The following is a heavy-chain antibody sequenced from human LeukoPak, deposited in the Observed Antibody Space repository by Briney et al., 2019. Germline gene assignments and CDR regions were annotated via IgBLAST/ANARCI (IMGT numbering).Heavy chain of an antibody. CDR3: AKSFLELEAYDYYMDV. V-gene: IGHV3-33*06. Sequence: PGGSLRHSCAASGFTFSRYGMHWVRQAPGKGLEWVAVIWYDESNSYYADSVKGRFTISRDNSKKTLYLQMNSLRAEDTAVYYCAKSFLELEAYDYYMDVWGKGTTVTVSS. D-gene: IGHD1-7*01. CDR2: IWYDESNS. CDR1: GFTFSRYG. J-gene: IGHJ6*03.